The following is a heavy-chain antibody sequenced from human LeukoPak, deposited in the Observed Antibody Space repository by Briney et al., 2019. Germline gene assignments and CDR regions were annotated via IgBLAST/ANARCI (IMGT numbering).Heavy chain of an antibody. CDR1: GFTFSKYA. CDR2: ISFDVMNR. CDR3: ARENRENLAVAIDY. J-gene: IGHJ4*02. Sequence: GGSLRLSCTASGFTFSKYAMHWVRQAPGKGLEWVAVISFDVMNRYYEESVKGRFTISRDNSKNTVYLEMNSLGVDDTAIYYCARENRENLAVAIDYWGQGTLVTVSS. V-gene: IGHV3-30*04. D-gene: IGHD6-19*01.